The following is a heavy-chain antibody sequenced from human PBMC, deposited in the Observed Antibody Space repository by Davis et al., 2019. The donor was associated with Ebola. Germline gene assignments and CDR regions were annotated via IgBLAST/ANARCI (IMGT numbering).Heavy chain of an antibody. J-gene: IGHJ4*02. CDR3: ARASKGYCTGGVCLFDY. V-gene: IGHV3-7*01. CDR2: IKQDGSEK. CDR1: GFTFSSYW. Sequence: PGGSLRLSCAASGFTFSSYWMSWVRQAPGKGLEWVANIKQDGSEKYYVDSVKGRFTISRDNAKNSLYLQMNSLRAEDTAVYYCARASKGYCTGGVCLFDYWGQGTLVTVSS. D-gene: IGHD2-8*02.